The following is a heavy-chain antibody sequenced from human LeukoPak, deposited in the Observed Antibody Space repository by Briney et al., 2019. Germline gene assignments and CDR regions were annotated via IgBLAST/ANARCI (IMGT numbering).Heavy chain of an antibody. J-gene: IGHJ4*02. CDR1: GYGFTTYW. D-gene: IGHD4-23*01. V-gene: IGHV5-51*01. Sequence: GESLKISCKGSGYGFTTYWIAWVRQMPGKGLEWMGIIYPGDSDTRYSPSFQGQVTISADKSITTAYLQWSSLKASDTAMYYCARRDYGGGYYFDYWGQGTQVTVSS. CDR2: IYPGDSDT. CDR3: ARRDYGGGYYFDY.